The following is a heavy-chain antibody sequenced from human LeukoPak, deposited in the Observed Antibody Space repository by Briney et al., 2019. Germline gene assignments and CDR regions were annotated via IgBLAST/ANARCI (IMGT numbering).Heavy chain of an antibody. CDR1: GGTFSSYA. Sequence: SVKVSFKASGGTFSSYAISWVRPAPGQGLGWMGRIIPIFGIANYAQKFQGRVTITADKSTSTAYMELSSLRSEDTAVYYCARGYSGYDYGYSDYWGQGTLVTVSS. V-gene: IGHV1-69*04. CDR2: IIPIFGIA. CDR3: ARGYSGYDYGYSDY. J-gene: IGHJ4*02. D-gene: IGHD5-12*01.